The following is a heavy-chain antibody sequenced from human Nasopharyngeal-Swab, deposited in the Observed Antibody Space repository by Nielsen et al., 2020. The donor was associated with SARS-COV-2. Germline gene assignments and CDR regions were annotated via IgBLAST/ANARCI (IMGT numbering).Heavy chain of an antibody. V-gene: IGHV3-30*18. CDR3: AKDRSRGIFGVVIITYYFDY. D-gene: IGHD3-3*02. J-gene: IGHJ4*02. CDR2: ISYDGSNK. Sequence: WIRQPPGKGLEWVAVISYDGSNKYYADSVKGRFTISRDNSKNTLHLQMNSLRAEDTAVYYCAKDRSRGIFGVVIITYYFDYWGQGTLVTVSS.